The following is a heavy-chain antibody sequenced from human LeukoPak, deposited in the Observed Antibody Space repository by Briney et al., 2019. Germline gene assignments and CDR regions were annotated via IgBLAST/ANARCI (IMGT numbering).Heavy chain of an antibody. J-gene: IGHJ5*02. Sequence: GGSLRLSCAASGFTFTSYSMNWVRQAPGRGLEWVSSISSSSTYIYYADSVKGRFTISRDNAKNSLYLQMNSLRAEDTAVYYCARDQGAVTTPSNWFDPWGQGTLVTVSS. D-gene: IGHD4-17*01. V-gene: IGHV3-21*01. CDR1: GFTFTSYS. CDR2: ISSSSTYI. CDR3: ARDQGAVTTPSNWFDP.